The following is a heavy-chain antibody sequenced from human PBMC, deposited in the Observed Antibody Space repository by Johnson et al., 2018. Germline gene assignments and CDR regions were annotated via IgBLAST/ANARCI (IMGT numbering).Heavy chain of an antibody. CDR3: AKGIGYYDSSGYSWYYMDV. Sequence: EVQLVETGGGLVQPGRSLRLSCAASGFTFDDYAMHWVRQAPGKGLEWVSGISWNSGSIGYADSVKGRFTISRDNAKNSLYLQMNSLRAEDTALYYCAKGIGYYDSSGYSWYYMDVWGKGTTVTVSS. V-gene: IGHV3-9*01. D-gene: IGHD3-22*01. J-gene: IGHJ6*03. CDR1: GFTFDDYA. CDR2: ISWNSGSI.